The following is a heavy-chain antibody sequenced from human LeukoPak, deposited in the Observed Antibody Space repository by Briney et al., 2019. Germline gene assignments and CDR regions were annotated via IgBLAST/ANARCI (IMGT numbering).Heavy chain of an antibody. CDR1: GFTFNTYA. D-gene: IGHD4-17*01. CDR2: ISYDGSKK. V-gene: IGHV3-30*14. Sequence: GGSLRLSCAASGFTFNTYAMHWVRQAPGKGLEWVTVISYDGSKKYYADSVKGRFTVSRDNSKNTLYLQMNSLRAEDTAVYYCARGGTTFLDYWGQGTLVTVSS. J-gene: IGHJ4*02. CDR3: ARGGTTFLDY.